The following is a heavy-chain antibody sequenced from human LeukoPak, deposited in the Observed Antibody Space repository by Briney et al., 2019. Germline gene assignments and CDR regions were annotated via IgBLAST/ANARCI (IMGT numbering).Heavy chain of an antibody. D-gene: IGHD3-9*01. CDR2: ISYDGSNK. J-gene: IGHJ4*02. CDR1: GFTFSSYG. V-gene: IGHV3-30*18. Sequence: GRSLRLSCAASGFTFSSYGMHWVRQAPGKGLEWVAVISYDGSNKYYADSVKGRFTISRDNSKNTLYLQMNSLRAEDTAVYYCAKVGGYDTLTGSDYWGQGTLVTVSS. CDR3: AKVGGYDTLTGSDY.